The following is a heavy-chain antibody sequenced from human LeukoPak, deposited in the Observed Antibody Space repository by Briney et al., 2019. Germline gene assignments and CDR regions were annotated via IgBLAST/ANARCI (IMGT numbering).Heavy chain of an antibody. D-gene: IGHD6-13*01. CDR3: AREMAAGMYYYYYYGMDV. Sequence: GGSLRLSCAASGFTFSSYSMNWVRQAPGKGLEWVSSISSSSSYIYYADSVKGRFTISRDNAKNSLYLQMNSLRAEDTAVYYCAREMAAGMYYYYYYGMDVWGQGTTVTVSS. J-gene: IGHJ6*02. V-gene: IGHV3-21*01. CDR2: ISSSSSYI. CDR1: GFTFSSYS.